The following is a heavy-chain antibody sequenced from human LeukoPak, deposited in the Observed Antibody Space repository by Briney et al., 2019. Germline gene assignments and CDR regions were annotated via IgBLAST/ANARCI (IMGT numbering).Heavy chain of an antibody. CDR1: GGSISSGGYF. Sequence: PSQTLSLTCTVSGGSISSGGYFWSWIRQLPGKGLEWIGSIYYSGSTYYSPSLKSRVTISVDTSKNQFSLTLSSVTAAGTAVYYCARDRNSGVTVFGVPRGGRFDPWGQGTLVTVSS. CDR2: IYYSGST. CDR3: ARDRNSGVTVFGVPRGGRFDP. J-gene: IGHJ5*02. V-gene: IGHV4-31*03. D-gene: IGHD3-3*01.